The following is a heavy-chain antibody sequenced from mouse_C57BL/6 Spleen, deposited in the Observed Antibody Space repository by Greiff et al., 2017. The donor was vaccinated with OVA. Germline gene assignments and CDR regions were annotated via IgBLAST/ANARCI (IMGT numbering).Heavy chain of an antibody. V-gene: IGHV1-64*01. CDR2: IHPNSGST. D-gene: IGHD1-1*01. CDR1: GYTFTSYW. CDR3: ACYGSSYVSAMDY. J-gene: IGHJ4*01. Sequence: VQLQQSGAELVKPGASVKLSCKASGYTFTSYWMHWVKQRPGQGLEWIGMIHPNSGSTNYNEKFKSKATLTVDKSSSTAYMQLSSLTSEDSAVYYCACYGSSYVSAMDYWGQGTSVTVSS.